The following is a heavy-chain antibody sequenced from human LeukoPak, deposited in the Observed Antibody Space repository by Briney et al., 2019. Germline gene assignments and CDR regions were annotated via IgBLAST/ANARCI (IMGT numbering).Heavy chain of an antibody. CDR2: IRYDGSNK. V-gene: IGHV3-30*02. CDR3: AKDPPIGVDSGYYYYYMDV. CDR1: GFTFSSYG. Sequence: PGGSLRLSCAASGFTFSSYGMHWVRQAPGKGLEWVAFIRYDGSNKYYADSVKGRFTISRDNSKNTLYLQMNSLRAEDTAVYYCAKDPPIGVDSGYYYYYMDVWGKGTTVTVSS. J-gene: IGHJ6*03. D-gene: IGHD2-15*01.